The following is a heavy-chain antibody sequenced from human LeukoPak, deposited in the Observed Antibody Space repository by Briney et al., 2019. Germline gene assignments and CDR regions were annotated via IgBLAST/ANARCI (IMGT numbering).Heavy chain of an antibody. CDR1: GYTFTSYG. V-gene: IGHV1-18*01. J-gene: IGHJ6*03. CDR3: ARDSYDTSDYYNYYYMDV. Sequence: ASVKVSCKASGYTFTSYGISWVRQAPGQGLEWMGWISAYNGNTNYAQKLQGRVTMTTDTSTSTAYMELRSLRSDDTAVYYCARDSYDTSDYYNYYYMDVWGKGTTVTVSS. D-gene: IGHD3-22*01. CDR2: ISAYNGNT.